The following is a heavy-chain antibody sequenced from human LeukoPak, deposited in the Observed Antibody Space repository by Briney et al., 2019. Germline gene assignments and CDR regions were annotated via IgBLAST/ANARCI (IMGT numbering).Heavy chain of an antibody. CDR2: IKLDGSEK. V-gene: IGHV3-7*01. CDR1: GFSFGKYW. D-gene: IGHD3-9*01. CDR3: ARGVVRYFDY. Sequence: GGSLRLSCVASGFSFGKYWMSWVRQAPGKGLEWVANIKLDGSEKNYVDSVKGRFTISRDNAKNSLYLQMNSLRAEDTAVYYCARGVVRYFDYWGQGALVTVSS. J-gene: IGHJ4*02.